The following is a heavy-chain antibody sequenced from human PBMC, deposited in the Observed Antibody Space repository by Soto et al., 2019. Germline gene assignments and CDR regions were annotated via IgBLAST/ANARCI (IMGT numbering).Heavy chain of an antibody. CDR3: AVDPAGYYYYGMDV. D-gene: IGHD2-15*01. CDR1: GGSISSSSYY. CDR2: IYYSGST. V-gene: IGHV4-39*01. Sequence: PSETLSLTCTVSGGSISSSSYYWGWIRQPPGKGLEWIGSIYYSGSTYYNPSLKSRVTISVDTSKNQFSLKLSSVTAADTAVYYCAVDPAGYYYYGMDVWGQGTTVTVSS. J-gene: IGHJ6*02.